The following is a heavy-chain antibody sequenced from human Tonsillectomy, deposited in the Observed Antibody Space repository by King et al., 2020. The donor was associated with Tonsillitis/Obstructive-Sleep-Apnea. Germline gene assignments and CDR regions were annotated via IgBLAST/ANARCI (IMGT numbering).Heavy chain of an antibody. D-gene: IGHD3-22*01. CDR2: IYCDDDK. V-gene: IGHV2-5*02. CDR1: GFSLSTSGVG. CDR3: AHTDNRGYHPFDY. Sequence: TLKESGPTLVKPTQTLTLTCTFSGFSLSTSGVGVVCIRQPPGKALEWLVLIYCDDDKRYIPSLNGRLTITKDTSKNQVVLTMTNMDPVEKATYYCAHTDNRGYHPFDYWGQGTLVTVSS. J-gene: IGHJ4*02.